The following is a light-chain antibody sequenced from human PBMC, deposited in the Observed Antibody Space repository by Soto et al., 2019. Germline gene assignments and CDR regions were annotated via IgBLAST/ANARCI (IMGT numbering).Light chain of an antibody. Sequence: EIVLTQSPGTLSLSPGERATLSCRASQSFSSSYLAWYQQKPGQAPRLLIYGASSRATGIPDRLSGSGSGTDVTLTISRLEPEDFAVYYCQQYGSAPLTFGQGTKVEIK. CDR3: QQYGSAPLT. CDR1: QSFSSSY. J-gene: IGKJ1*01. CDR2: GAS. V-gene: IGKV3-20*01.